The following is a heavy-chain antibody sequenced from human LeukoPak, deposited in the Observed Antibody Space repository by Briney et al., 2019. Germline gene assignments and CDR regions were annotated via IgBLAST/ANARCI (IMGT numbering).Heavy chain of an antibody. V-gene: IGHV3-23*01. CDR1: GFTFSDAA. D-gene: IGHD1-26*01. Sequence: GGSLRLSCAASGFTFSDAAMTWVRQAPGKGLEGVALISSSGGKAYYADSVKGRFTIPRDNSKNTLYLQMNNLRGEDTAEYYCAKDMELASWGQGTLVTVSS. J-gene: IGHJ5*02. CDR2: ISSSGGKA. CDR3: AKDMELAS.